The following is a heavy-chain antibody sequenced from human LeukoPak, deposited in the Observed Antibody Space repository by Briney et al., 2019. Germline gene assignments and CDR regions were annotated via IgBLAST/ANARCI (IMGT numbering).Heavy chain of an antibody. J-gene: IGHJ4*02. CDR1: GFTFSNYA. V-gene: IGHV3-64*01. Sequence: GGSLRLSCAGSGFTFSNYAMHWVRQAPGKGLEYVSAISSNGGSTYYANSVKGRFTISRDNSKNTLYLQMGSLRAEDMAVYYCARAWIDSGYVLFDYWGQGTLVTVSS. CDR3: ARAWIDSGYVLFDY. CDR2: ISSNGGST. D-gene: IGHD5-12*01.